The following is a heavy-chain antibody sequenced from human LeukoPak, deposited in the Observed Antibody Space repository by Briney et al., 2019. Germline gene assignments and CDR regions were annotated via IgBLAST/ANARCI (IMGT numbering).Heavy chain of an antibody. J-gene: IGHJ4*02. CDR2: IWYDGSHK. D-gene: IGHD2-21*02. Sequence: GGSLRLSCAAFGFRFSGFGLHWVRQAPGKGLEWVAAIWYDGSHKYYADSVKGRFTISRDNSKSTLYLQMDSLRGEDKAVYYCAREVTDWGQGTLVTVSS. V-gene: IGHV3-33*01. CDR3: AREVTD. CDR1: GFRFSGFG.